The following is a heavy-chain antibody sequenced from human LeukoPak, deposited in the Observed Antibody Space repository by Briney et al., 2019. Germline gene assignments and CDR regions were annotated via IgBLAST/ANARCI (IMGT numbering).Heavy chain of an antibody. V-gene: IGHV3-23*01. CDR1: GFTFSSYA. J-gene: IGHJ5*02. CDR3: AKDLASAVARWGWFDP. CDR2: ISGSGGST. Sequence: GGSLRLSCAASGFTFSSYAMSWVRQAPRKGLEWVSAISGSGGSTYYADSVKGRFTISRDNSKNTLYLQMNSLRAEDTAVYYCAKDLASAVARWGWFDPWGQGTLVTVSS. D-gene: IGHD6-19*01.